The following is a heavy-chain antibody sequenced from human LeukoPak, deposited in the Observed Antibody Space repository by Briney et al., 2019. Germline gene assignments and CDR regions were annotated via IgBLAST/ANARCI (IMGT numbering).Heavy chain of an antibody. CDR3: ARDSSSWSNEYFQH. V-gene: IGHV4-59*01. J-gene: IGHJ1*01. D-gene: IGHD6-13*01. Sequence: SQTLSLTCTVSGGSISSYYWSWIRQPPGKGLEWIGYIYYSGSTNYNPSLKSRVTISVDTSKNQFSLKLSSVTAAGTAVYYCARDSSSWSNEYFQHWGQGTLVTVSS. CDR2: IYYSGST. CDR1: GGSISSYY.